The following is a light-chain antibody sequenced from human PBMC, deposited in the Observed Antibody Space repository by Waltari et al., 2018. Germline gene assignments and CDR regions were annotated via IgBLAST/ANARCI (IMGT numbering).Light chain of an antibody. J-gene: IGKJ4*01. CDR2: GAS. CDR3: QQYDISPLT. V-gene: IGKV3-20*01. CDR1: QTVRTTY. Sequence: IVLTQSPGTLSLSPGKRATLSCRASQTVRTTYLAWYQQKPGQAPTLLIYGASSRATGIPDRFSGSGSGTDFSLTISSLEPEDFAVYYCQQYDISPLTFGGGTKVEIK.